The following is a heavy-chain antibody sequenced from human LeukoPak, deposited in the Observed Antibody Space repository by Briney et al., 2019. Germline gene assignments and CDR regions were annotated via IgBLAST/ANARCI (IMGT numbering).Heavy chain of an antibody. CDR3: ARDGEESLGYYVGYYYYYMDV. Sequence: GGSLRLSRAASGFTFSSYTMDWVRQAPGKGLEWVSCISGSGFNIYYADSMKGRFTISRDNAKNSLYLQMNSLRAEDTAVYYCARDGEESLGYYVGYYYYYMDVWGKGTTVTVSS. CDR1: GFTFSSYT. CDR2: ISGSGFNI. D-gene: IGHD3-16*01. V-gene: IGHV3-21*01. J-gene: IGHJ6*03.